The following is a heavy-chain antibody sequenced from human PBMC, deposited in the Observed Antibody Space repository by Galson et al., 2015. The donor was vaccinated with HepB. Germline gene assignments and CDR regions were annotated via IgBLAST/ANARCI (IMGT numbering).Heavy chain of an antibody. D-gene: IGHD6-13*01. V-gene: IGHV3-33*01. CDR3: ARGVRIAATGTTQPWGMDV. J-gene: IGHJ6*02. Sequence: SLRLSCAASGFSFSTYGMHWVRQAPGKGLEWVAVIWYDGSNKFYGDSVKGRFTISRDNSKNTLFLRMNSLRVEDTAVYYCARGVRIAATGTTQPWGMDVWGQGTTVTVSS. CDR2: IWYDGSNK. CDR1: GFSFSTYG.